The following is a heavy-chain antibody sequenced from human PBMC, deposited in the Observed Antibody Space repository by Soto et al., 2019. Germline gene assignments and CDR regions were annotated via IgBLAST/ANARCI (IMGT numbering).Heavy chain of an antibody. CDR1: VFTFSGYC. D-gene: IGHD4-4*01. J-gene: IGHJ4*02. CDR2: IKHDGSVQ. CDR3: ARAPYSNAWYRFDL. V-gene: IGHV3-7*03. Sequence: SLRLSCEASVFTFSGYCMIWVREARGQGLEWVADIKHDGSVQYYVDSVKGRLTISRDNAKKQLYLQMNGLRAEDTALYYCARAPYSNAWYRFDLWGQGTLVTVSS.